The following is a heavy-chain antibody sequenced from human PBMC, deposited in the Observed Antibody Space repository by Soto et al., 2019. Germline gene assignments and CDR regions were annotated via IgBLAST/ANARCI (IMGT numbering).Heavy chain of an antibody. J-gene: IGHJ6*02. D-gene: IGHD3-3*01. CDR1: GYSLTSYW. Sequence: PVESLKISCNGSGYSLTSYWISWVRQMPGKGLEWMGRIDPSDSYTNYSPSFQGHVTISADKSISTAYLQWSSLKASDTAMYYCARPFGGDYSYGMDVWGQGTTVTVSS. CDR3: ARPFGGDYSYGMDV. CDR2: IDPSDSYT. V-gene: IGHV5-10-1*01.